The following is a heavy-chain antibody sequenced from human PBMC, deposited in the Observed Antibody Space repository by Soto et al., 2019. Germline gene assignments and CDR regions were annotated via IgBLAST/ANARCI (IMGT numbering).Heavy chain of an antibody. CDR2: IIPILGIA. CDR3: ARWRQQLVFDAFDI. Sequence: SVKVSCKASGGTFSSYTISWVRQAPGQGLEWMGRIIPILGIANYAQKFQGRVTITADKSTSTAYMELSSLRSEDTAVYYCARWRQQLVFDAFDIWGQGTMVTVS. V-gene: IGHV1-69*02. D-gene: IGHD6-13*01. CDR1: GGTFSSYT. J-gene: IGHJ3*02.